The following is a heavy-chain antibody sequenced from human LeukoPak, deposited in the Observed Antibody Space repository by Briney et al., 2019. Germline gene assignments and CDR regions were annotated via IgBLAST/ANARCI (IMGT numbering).Heavy chain of an antibody. CDR3: ARDSYYDFWSGKGSGMDV. J-gene: IGHJ6*02. Sequence: GASVKVSCKASGYTFTGYYMHWARQAPGQGLEWMGWINPNSGGTNYAQKFQGRVTMTRDTSISTAYMELSRLRSDDTAVYYCARDSYYDFWSGKGSGMDVWGQGTTVTASS. D-gene: IGHD3-3*01. CDR2: INPNSGGT. CDR1: GYTFTGYY. V-gene: IGHV1-2*02.